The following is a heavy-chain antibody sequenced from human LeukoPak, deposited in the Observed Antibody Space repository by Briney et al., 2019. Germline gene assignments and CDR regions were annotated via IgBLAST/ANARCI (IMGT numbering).Heavy chain of an antibody. Sequence: GGSLRLSCAASGFTFSSYGMSWVRQAPAKGLEWVSAISGSGSSTYYADSVKGRFTISRDNSKNTLSLQMNGLRAEDTAVYYCAKDQADCSSSSCYERGFDYWGQGTLVTVSS. CDR1: GFTFSSYG. V-gene: IGHV3-23*01. CDR2: ISGSGSST. D-gene: IGHD2-2*01. J-gene: IGHJ4*02. CDR3: AKDQADCSSSSCYERGFDY.